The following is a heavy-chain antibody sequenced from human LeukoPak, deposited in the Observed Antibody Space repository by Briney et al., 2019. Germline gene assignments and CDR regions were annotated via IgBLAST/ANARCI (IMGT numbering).Heavy chain of an antibody. CDR3: ARGTLYSGWSYYFDY. CDR1: GGSFSSYS. D-gene: IGHD6-19*01. Sequence: SETLSLTCTVSGGSFSSYSWSWIRQPPGGGLEWIGSVYYSGTTSYNPSLKSRVTISVDMSKNHFSLRLSSVTAADTAMYYCARGTLYSGWSYYFDYWGRGSQVTVSS. CDR2: VYYSGTT. J-gene: IGHJ4*02. V-gene: IGHV4-59*12.